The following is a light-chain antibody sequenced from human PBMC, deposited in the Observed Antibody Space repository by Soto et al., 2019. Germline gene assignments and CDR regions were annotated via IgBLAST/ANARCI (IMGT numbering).Light chain of an antibody. J-gene: IGLJ1*01. V-gene: IGLV2-14*01. CDR1: SSDVGGYNY. CDR3: SSYTSSSIV. Sequence: QSALTQSASVSGSPGQSITISCTGTSSDVGGYNYVSWYQQHPGKAPKLMIYEVSNRPSGVSNRFSGSKSGNTASPTISGLQAEDEADYYCSSYTSSSIVFGTGTKLTVL. CDR2: EVS.